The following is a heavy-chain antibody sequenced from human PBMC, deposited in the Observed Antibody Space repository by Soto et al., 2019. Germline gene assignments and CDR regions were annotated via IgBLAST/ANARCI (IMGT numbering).Heavy chain of an antibody. CDR1: WGSISGVGYY. J-gene: IGHJ4*02. CDR3: AIRYYYGSGSPDYFDY. CDR2: IYYSGSI. Sequence: SETLSLTCTVAWGSISGVGYYWNWIRQHPGKGLEWIGYIYYSGSIYYNPSLESRVTISVDTSKNQFSLKLSSVTAADTAVYYCAIRYYYGSGSPDYFDYWGQGALVTVSS. V-gene: IGHV4-31*03. D-gene: IGHD3-10*01.